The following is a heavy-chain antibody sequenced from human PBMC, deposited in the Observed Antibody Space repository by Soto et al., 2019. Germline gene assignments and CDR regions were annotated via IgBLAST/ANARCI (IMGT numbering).Heavy chain of an antibody. CDR2: VRYGGST. CDR1: GGSIASGCFY. Sequence: SETLSLTCTVSGGSIASGCFYWSWIRHHPGEGLEWIGYVRYGGSTNYNPSLKSRVTISVDTSKNQFSLNLSSVTAADTAVYYCARDGPFGVYYYMDVWGKGTTVTVS. J-gene: IGHJ6*03. V-gene: IGHV4-31*03. CDR3: ARDGPFGVYYYMDV. D-gene: IGHD3-10*01.